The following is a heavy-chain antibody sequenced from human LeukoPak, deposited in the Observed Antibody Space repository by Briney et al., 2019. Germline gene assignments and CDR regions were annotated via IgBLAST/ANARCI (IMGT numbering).Heavy chain of an antibody. CDR1: GGTFDSYA. Sequence: GASVKVSCKASGGTFDSYALSWVRQAPGQGLEWMGWINPNSGGTNYAQKFQGRVTMTRDTSISTAYMELSRLRSDDTAVYYCARDLEWLYPGGAFDIWGQGTMVTVSS. CDR3: ARDLEWLYPGGAFDI. J-gene: IGHJ3*02. CDR2: INPNSGGT. D-gene: IGHD3-3*01. V-gene: IGHV1-2*02.